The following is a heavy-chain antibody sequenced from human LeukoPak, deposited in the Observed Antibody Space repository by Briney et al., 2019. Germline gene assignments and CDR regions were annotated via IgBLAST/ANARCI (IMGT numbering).Heavy chain of an antibody. CDR3: ARGPQYTSGWTHFDY. CDR2: INHSGST. D-gene: IGHD6-19*01. V-gene: IGHV4-34*01. J-gene: IGHJ4*02. Sequence: SETLSLTCAVYGVSFSGYYWSWIRQPPGKGLEWIGEINHSGSTNYNPSLKSRVTISVDTSKNQFSLKLTSVTAADTAVYYCARGPQYTSGWTHFDYWGQGTLVTVSS. CDR1: GVSFSGYY.